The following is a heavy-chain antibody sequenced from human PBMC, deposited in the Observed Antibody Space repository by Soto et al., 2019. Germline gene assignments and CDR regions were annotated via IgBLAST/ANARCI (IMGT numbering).Heavy chain of an antibody. CDR2: VKQDGSEK. Sequence: GGSLRLSCAASGFTFSNYWMSWVRHFSGKGLDWVANVKQDGSEKYYVDSVKGRFTVSRDNAKNSLYLQMNSLRAEDTAVYYCARDAYYSDGSGYYYGGDYFDFWGQGTLVTVSS. CDR1: GFTFSNYW. J-gene: IGHJ4*02. V-gene: IGHV3-7*01. CDR3: ARDAYYSDGSGYYYGGDYFDF. D-gene: IGHD3-22*01.